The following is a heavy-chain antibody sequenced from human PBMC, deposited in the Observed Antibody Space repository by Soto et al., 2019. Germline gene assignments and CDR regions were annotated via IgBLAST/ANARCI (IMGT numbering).Heavy chain of an antibody. CDR2: INAGNGNT. Sequence: QVQLVQSGAEVKKPGASVKVSCKASGYTFTSYAMHWVRQAPGQRLEWMGWINAGNGNTKYSQKFQGRVTITRDTSANTAYMELSSLRSEDTAVYYCARVSGISVAEVWGQGTLVTVSS. D-gene: IGHD6-19*01. CDR3: ARVSGISVAEV. CDR1: GYTFTSYA. J-gene: IGHJ4*02. V-gene: IGHV1-3*01.